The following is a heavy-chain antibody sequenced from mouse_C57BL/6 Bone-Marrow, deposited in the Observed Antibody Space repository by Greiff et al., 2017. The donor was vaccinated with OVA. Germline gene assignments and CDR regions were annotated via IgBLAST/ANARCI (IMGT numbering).Heavy chain of an antibody. D-gene: IGHD2-3*01. Sequence: QVQLKESGPGLVAPSQSLSITCTVSGFSLTSYAISWVRQPPGKGLEWLGVIWTGGGTNYNSAPKSRQSISKDNAKSQVFLKMNSRRTDDTARYYCAVYDGYSGGFAYWGQGTLVTVSA. CDR3: AVYDGYSGGFAY. CDR1: GFSLTSYA. J-gene: IGHJ3*01. CDR2: IWTGGGT. V-gene: IGHV2-9-1*01.